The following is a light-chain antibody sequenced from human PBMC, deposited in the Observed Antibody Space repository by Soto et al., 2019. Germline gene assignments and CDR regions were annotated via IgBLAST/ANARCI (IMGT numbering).Light chain of an antibody. Sequence: DIQMTQSPSSLSASVGDRVTITCRASQSIRNYLNWYQQKPGKAPKVLIYAASSLQSGVPSRFSGSGSGTEFTLPISSLQPEDFATYYCQQSSSPPLTFGPGTKVAVK. CDR2: AAS. J-gene: IGKJ3*01. V-gene: IGKV1-39*01. CDR3: QQSSSPPLT. CDR1: QSIRNY.